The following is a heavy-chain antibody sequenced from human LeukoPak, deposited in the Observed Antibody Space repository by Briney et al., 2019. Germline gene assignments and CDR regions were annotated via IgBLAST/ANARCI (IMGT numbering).Heavy chain of an antibody. Sequence: GGSLRLSCAASGFTFSSYWMSWVRQAPGKGLEWVANIKKDGTEKRYVDSVKGRFTISRDNAKNSLYLQMNSLRAEDTALYYCAREGGSGWYSGWFDPWGQGTLVTVSS. V-gene: IGHV3-7*01. CDR2: IKKDGTEK. D-gene: IGHD6-19*01. J-gene: IGHJ5*02. CDR1: GFTFSSYW. CDR3: AREGGSGWYSGWFDP.